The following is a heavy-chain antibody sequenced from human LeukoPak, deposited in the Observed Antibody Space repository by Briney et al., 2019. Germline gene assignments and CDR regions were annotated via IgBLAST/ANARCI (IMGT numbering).Heavy chain of an antibody. Sequence: SETLSLTCTVSGGSISSGGYYWSWIRQPPGKGLEWIGYIYHSGSTYYNPSLKSRVTISVDRSKNQFSLKLSSVTAADTAVYYCARVSLVRGAPDNYFDYWGQGTLVTVSS. D-gene: IGHD3-10*01. J-gene: IGHJ4*02. CDR2: IYHSGST. V-gene: IGHV4-30-2*01. CDR3: ARVSLVRGAPDNYFDY. CDR1: GGSISSGGYY.